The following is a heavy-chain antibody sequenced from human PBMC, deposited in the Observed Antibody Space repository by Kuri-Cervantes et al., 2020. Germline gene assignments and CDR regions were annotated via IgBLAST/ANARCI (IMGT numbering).Heavy chain of an antibody. CDR1: GGSISNGYY. Sequence: SETLSLTCTVSGGSISNGYYWGWIRQPPGTGLEWIGTLYQSGSAYYNPSPKSRVTISVDTSKNQFSLKVNSVTAADTAVYYCARANGDYYFDYWGQGTLVTVSS. D-gene: IGHD4-17*01. CDR2: LYQSGSA. J-gene: IGHJ4*02. CDR3: ARANGDYYFDY. V-gene: IGHV4-38-2*02.